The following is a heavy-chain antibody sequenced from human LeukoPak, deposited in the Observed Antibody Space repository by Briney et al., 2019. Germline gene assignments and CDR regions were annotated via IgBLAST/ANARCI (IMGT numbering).Heavy chain of an antibody. J-gene: IGHJ6*02. CDR2: IYSGGST. CDR1: GFTVSSNY. CDR3: AKDVRLYSGYDPGVYYYYYYGMDV. D-gene: IGHD5-12*01. Sequence: GGSLRLSCAASGFTVSSNYMSWVRQAPGKGLEWVSVIYSGGSTYYADSVKGRFTISRDNSKNTLYLQMNSLRAEDTAVYYCAKDVRLYSGYDPGVYYYYYYGMDVWGQGTTVTVSS. V-gene: IGHV3-66*01.